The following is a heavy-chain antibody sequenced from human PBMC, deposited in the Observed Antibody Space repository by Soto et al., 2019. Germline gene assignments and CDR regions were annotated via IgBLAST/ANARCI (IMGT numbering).Heavy chain of an antibody. Sequence: SGPTLVNPTQTLTLACTFSGFSLSTSGMCVSWIRQPPGKALEWLALIDWDDDKYYSTSLKTRLTISKDTSKNQVVLTMTNMDPVDTATYYCARIPLVRGVIRGYYYYGMDVWGQGTTVTVS. CDR3: ARIPLVRGVIRGYYYYGMDV. D-gene: IGHD3-10*01. CDR1: GFSLSTSGMC. CDR2: IDWDDDK. J-gene: IGHJ6*02. V-gene: IGHV2-70*01.